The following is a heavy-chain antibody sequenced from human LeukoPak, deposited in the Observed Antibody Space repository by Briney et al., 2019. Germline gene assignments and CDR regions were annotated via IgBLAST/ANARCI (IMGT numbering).Heavy chain of an antibody. CDR2: INPNSGGT. D-gene: IGHD6-13*01. V-gene: IGHV1-2*02. CDR3: ARGEIGWVAAAGTFYGY. Sequence: ASVKVSCKASEYTFTNYDINWVRQAPGQGLEWMGWINPNSGGTNYAQKFQGRVTMTRDTSISTAYMELSRLRSDDTAVYYCARGEIGWVAAAGTFYGYWGQGTLVTVSS. CDR1: EYTFTNYD. J-gene: IGHJ4*02.